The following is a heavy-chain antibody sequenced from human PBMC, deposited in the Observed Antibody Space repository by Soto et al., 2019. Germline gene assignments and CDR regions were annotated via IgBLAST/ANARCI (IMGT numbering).Heavy chain of an antibody. D-gene: IGHD3-10*01. Sequence: ASVKVSCKASGYTFTSYAMHWVRQAPGQRLEWMGWINAGNGNTKYSQKFQGRVTITRDTSASTAYMELSSLRSEDTAVYYCARDFSYYYGSGSYYNNRVGNWFDLWGQGTLVTVSS. CDR2: INAGNGNT. CDR3: ARDFSYYYGSGSYYNNRVGNWFDL. CDR1: GYTFTSYA. V-gene: IGHV1-3*01. J-gene: IGHJ5*02.